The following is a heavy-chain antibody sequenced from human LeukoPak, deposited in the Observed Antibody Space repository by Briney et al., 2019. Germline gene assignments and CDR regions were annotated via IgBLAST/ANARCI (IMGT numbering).Heavy chain of an antibody. CDR2: IYHSGST. J-gene: IGHJ3*02. V-gene: IGHV4-39*07. Sequence: PSETLSLTCTVSGGSISSSSYYWGWIRQPPGKGLEWIGEIYHSGSTNYNPSLKSRVTISVDKSKNQFSLKLSSVTAADTAVYYCARDGREDAFDIWGQGTMVTVSS. CDR1: GGSISSSSYY. D-gene: IGHD3-10*01. CDR3: ARDGREDAFDI.